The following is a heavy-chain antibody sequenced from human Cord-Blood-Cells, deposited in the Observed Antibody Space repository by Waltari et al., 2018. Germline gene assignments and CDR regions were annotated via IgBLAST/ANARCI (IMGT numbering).Heavy chain of an antibody. D-gene: IGHD3-3*01. CDR3: ASVRFLEWLLYY. CDR2: IYYSGTT. J-gene: IGHJ4*02. V-gene: IGHV4-39*01. Sequence: QLQLQESGPGLVKPSETLSLTCTVSGGSISSSSYYWGWIRQPPGKGLEWIGSIYYSGTTAYNPSLKSRGTISVDTSKNQFSLQLSSVTAADTAVYYCASVRFLEWLLYYWGQGTLVTVSS. CDR1: GGSISSSSYY.